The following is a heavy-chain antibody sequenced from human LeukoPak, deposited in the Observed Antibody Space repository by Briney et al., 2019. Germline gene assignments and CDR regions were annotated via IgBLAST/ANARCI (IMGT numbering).Heavy chain of an antibody. Sequence: KPSETLSLTCTVSGGSISSGGYYWSWIRQPPGKGLEWIGYIYHSGSTYYNPSLKSRVTISVDRSKNQFSLKLSSVTAADTAVYYCARDHSSGYGDYDWFDPWGQGTLVTVSS. J-gene: IGHJ5*02. CDR1: GGSISSGGYY. CDR3: ARDHSSGYGDYDWFDP. V-gene: IGHV4-30-2*01. D-gene: IGHD4-17*01. CDR2: IYHSGST.